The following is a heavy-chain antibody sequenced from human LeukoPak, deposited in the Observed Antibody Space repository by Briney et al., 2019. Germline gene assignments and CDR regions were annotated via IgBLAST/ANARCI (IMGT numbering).Heavy chain of an antibody. CDR3: ARGARDDSSGYYTGYAFDI. J-gene: IGHJ3*02. CDR2: IYTSGST. Sequence: SQTLSLTCTVSGGSIGSGSYYWSWIRQPAGKGLEWIGRIYTSGSTNYNPSLKSRVTISVDTSKNQFSLKLSSVTAADTAVYYCARGARDDSSGYYTGYAFDIWGQGTMVTVSS. V-gene: IGHV4-61*02. CDR1: GGSIGSGSYY. D-gene: IGHD3-22*01.